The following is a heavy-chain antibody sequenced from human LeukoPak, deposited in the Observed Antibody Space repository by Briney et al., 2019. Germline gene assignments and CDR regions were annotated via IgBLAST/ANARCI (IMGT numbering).Heavy chain of an antibody. CDR1: GGTFSSYA. CDR3: ARVPGSSSSYYYNYYMDV. Sequence: ASVKVSCKASGGTFSSYAISWVRQALGQGLEWMGGIIPIFGTANYAQKFQGRVTITTDESTSTAYMELSSLRSEDTAVYYCARVPGSSSSYYYNYYMDVWGKGTTVTVSS. J-gene: IGHJ6*03. V-gene: IGHV1-69*05. D-gene: IGHD6-6*01. CDR2: IIPIFGTA.